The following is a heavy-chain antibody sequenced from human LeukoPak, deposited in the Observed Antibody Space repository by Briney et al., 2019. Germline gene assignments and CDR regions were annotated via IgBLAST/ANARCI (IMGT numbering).Heavy chain of an antibody. CDR2: IYYSGST. J-gene: IGHJ4*02. CDR3: ARESYDFWSGYSYYFDY. Sequence: SETLSLTCSVSGDSISSSGYYWDWIRQPPGKGLEWIGSIYYSGSTYYNPSLKSRVTISVDTSKNQFSLKLSSVTAADTAVYYCARESYDFWSGYSYYFDYWGQGTLVTVSS. CDR1: GDSISSSGYY. D-gene: IGHD3-3*01. V-gene: IGHV4-39*07.